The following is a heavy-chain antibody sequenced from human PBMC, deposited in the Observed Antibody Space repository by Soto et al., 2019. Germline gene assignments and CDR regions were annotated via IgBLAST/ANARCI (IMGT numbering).Heavy chain of an antibody. V-gene: IGHV3-30*18. CDR2: ISYDGSNK. CDR3: AKDSGYDFLFDFVDY. Sequence: GGSLRLSCAASGFTFSSYGMHWVRQAPGKGLEWVAVISYDGSNKYYADSVKGRFTISRDNSKNTLYLQMNSLRAEDTAVYYCAKDSGYDFLFDFVDYWGQGTLVTVSS. D-gene: IGHD5-12*01. CDR1: GFTFSSYG. J-gene: IGHJ4*02.